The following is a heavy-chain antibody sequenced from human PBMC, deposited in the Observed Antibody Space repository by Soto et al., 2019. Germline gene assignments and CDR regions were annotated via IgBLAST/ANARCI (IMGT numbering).Heavy chain of an antibody. CDR3: ARGKVVGATTFGWFDP. D-gene: IGHD1-26*01. CDR1: GGTFSSYA. CDR2: IIPIFGTA. V-gene: IGHV1-69*13. Sequence: GASVKVSCKASGGTFSSYAISWVRQAPGQGLEWMGGIIPIFGTANYAQKFQGRVTITADESTSTAYMELSSLRSEDTAVYYCARGKVVGATTFGWFDPWGQGTLVTVSS. J-gene: IGHJ5*02.